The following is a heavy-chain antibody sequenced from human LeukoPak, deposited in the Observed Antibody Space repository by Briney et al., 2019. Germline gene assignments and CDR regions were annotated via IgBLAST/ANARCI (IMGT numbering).Heavy chain of an antibody. V-gene: IGHV4-34*01. J-gene: IGHJ3*02. Sequence: SETLSLTCAVYGGSFSGYYWSWIRQPPGKGLEWIGEINHSGSTNYNPSLKSRVTISVDTSKNQFSLKLSSVTAADTAVYYCARALQLLWFGELWRQHAFDIWGQGTMVTVSS. CDR3: ARALQLLWFGELWRQHAFDI. CDR1: GGSFSGYY. CDR2: INHSGST. D-gene: IGHD3-10*01.